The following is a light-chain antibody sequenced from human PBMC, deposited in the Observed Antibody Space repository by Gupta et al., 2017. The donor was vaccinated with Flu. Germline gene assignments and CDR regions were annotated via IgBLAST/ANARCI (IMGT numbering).Light chain of an antibody. CDR3: AACDDSLSGGV. CDR2: RNN. CDR1: SSNIGSNY. V-gene: IGLV1-47*01. J-gene: IGLJ2*01. Sequence: QSVLTQPPSASGTPGQRVNISCSGSSSNIGSNYVYWYQQLPGTAPQLLIYRNNQRPPGGPDRFSGSKSGTSDSLAISGLRAEDEADYYCAACDDSLSGGVFGGGTKLNVL.